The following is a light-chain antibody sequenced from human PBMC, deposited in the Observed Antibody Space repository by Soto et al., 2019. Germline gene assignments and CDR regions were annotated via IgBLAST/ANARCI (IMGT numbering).Light chain of an antibody. CDR1: QDISDW. CDR3: QQYSSYPRT. CDR2: DAS. J-gene: IGKJ1*01. V-gene: IGKV1-5*01. Sequence: EIQLTQSPSTLSASVGDRVTISCRASQDISDWLARYQQKPGEAPKLLIYDASSLKSGVPSGISGSGSGTDFTLTISSLQPDDFATYFCQQYSSYPRTFGQGTKVDIK.